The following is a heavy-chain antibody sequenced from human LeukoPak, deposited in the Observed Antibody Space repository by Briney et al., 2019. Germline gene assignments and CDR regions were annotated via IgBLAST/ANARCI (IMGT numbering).Heavy chain of an antibody. J-gene: IGHJ5*02. CDR3: ARAPLRTPRGWFDP. V-gene: IGHV3-21*01. CDR2: ISSSSSYI. CDR1: GFTFSSYS. Sequence: GGSLRLSCAASGFTFSSYSMNWVRQAPGKGLEWVSSISSSSSYIYYADSVKGRFTISRDNAKNSLYLQMNSLRAEDTAVYYCARAPLRTPRGWFDPWGQGTLVTVSS. D-gene: IGHD1-1*01.